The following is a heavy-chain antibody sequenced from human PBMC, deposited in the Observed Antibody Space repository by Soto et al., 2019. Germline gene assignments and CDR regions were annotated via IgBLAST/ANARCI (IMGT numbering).Heavy chain of an antibody. D-gene: IGHD3-10*01. Sequence: AETLSLTCTVSVGSISSSKDYWRGIRQRPGKGLEWIGTISYSESTYYNPSLNGRVIISVDTSKNQFSLKLSSLTAADTAVYYCSRRYSFGSGKYGVDVWGQGTMVTVSS. CDR2: ISYSEST. CDR1: VGSISSSKDY. V-gene: IGHV4-39*01. J-gene: IGHJ6*02. CDR3: SRRYSFGSGKYGVDV.